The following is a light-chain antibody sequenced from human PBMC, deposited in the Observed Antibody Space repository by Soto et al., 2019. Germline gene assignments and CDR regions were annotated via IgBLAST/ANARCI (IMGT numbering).Light chain of an antibody. CDR1: SSDVGGYNY. Sequence: QSALTQPPSASGSPGQSVTISCAGTSSDVGGYNYVSWYQQYPGKVPKLMIYEVSERPSGVPDRFSGSKSGNTAFLTVSGLQAEDEAAYYCLSYADTAYVFGTGTKGTVL. CDR2: EVS. CDR3: LSYADTAYV. J-gene: IGLJ1*01. V-gene: IGLV2-8*01.